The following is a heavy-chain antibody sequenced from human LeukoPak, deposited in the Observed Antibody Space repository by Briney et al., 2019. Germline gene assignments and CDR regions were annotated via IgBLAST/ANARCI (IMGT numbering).Heavy chain of an antibody. CDR1: GFAFNTQA. V-gene: IGHV3-30*15. J-gene: IGHJ4*02. D-gene: IGHD4-17*01. CDR3: ARDRGKLRYLEL. Sequence: PGRSLRLSCVASGFAFNTQAMHWVRQAPGKGLEWLAVMSLDGSSIYYADSVRGRFTISRDNSKNTLFLQMSSLRVEDTAVYYCARDRGKLRYLELWGQGTLLTVSS. CDR2: MSLDGSSI.